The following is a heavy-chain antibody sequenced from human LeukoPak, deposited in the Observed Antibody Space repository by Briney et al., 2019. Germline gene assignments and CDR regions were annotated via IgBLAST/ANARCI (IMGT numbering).Heavy chain of an antibody. CDR2: IYYSGSI. CDR3: VGGHNYFDY. Sequence: SETLSLTCSVSGGSSSSYYWSWIRQPPGKGLKWIGYIYYSGSINYNPSLKSRVTISVDTSKNQLSLKLSSVTAADTAVYYCVGGHNYFDYWGQGTLVTVSS. J-gene: IGHJ4*02. CDR1: GGSSSSYY. V-gene: IGHV4-59*01.